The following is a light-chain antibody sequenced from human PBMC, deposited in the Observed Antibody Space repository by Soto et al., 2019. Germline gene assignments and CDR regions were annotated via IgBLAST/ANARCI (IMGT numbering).Light chain of an antibody. CDR2: EVS. CDR1: SSDVGGYNY. Sequence: QSALTQPASVSGSPGQSITISCTGTSSDVGGYNYVSWYQQHPGKAPKLMIYEVSNRPSGVSNRFSGSKSGNTASLTISGLQDEEEADYSCSSYTSSSTRVFGGGTKLTVL. J-gene: IGLJ3*02. CDR3: SSYTSSSTRV. V-gene: IGLV2-14*01.